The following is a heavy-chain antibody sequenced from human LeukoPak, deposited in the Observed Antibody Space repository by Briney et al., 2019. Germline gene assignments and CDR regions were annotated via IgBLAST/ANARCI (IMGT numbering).Heavy chain of an antibody. J-gene: IGHJ2*01. Sequence: ASVKVSCKASGGTFSSYAISWVRQAPGQGLEWMGGIIPIFGTANYAQKFQGRVTITADKSTSTAYMELSSLRSEDTAVYCCAALPGIPRYFDLWGRGTLVTASS. CDR2: IIPIFGTA. CDR3: AALPGIPRYFDL. V-gene: IGHV1-69*06. CDR1: GGTFSSYA. D-gene: IGHD3-10*01.